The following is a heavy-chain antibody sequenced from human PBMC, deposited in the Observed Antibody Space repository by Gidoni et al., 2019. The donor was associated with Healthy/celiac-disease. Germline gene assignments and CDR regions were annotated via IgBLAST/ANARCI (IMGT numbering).Heavy chain of an antibody. CDR2: ISYDGSNK. CDR3: ARGEDIVVVVAAHFDY. Sequence: QVQLVESGGGVVQPGRSLRLSCAASGFTFSSYAMHWVRQAPGKGLEWVAVISYDGSNKYYADSVKGRFTISRDNSKNTLYLQMNSLRAEDTAVYYCARGEDIVVVVAAHFDYWGQGTLVTVSS. J-gene: IGHJ4*02. D-gene: IGHD2-15*01. V-gene: IGHV3-30-3*01. CDR1: GFTFSSYA.